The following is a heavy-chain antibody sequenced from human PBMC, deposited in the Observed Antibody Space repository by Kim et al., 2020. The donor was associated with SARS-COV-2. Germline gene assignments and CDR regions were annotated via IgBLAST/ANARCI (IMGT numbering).Heavy chain of an antibody. V-gene: IGHV3-30*18. CDR3: AKATVSMVRGVISPSDY. Sequence: GGSLRLSCAASGFTFSSYGMHWVRQAPGKGLEWVAVISYDGSNKYYTDSVKGRFTISRDNSKNTLYLQMNTLRAEDTAVYYCAKATVSMVRGVISPSDY. D-gene: IGHD3-10*01. J-gene: IGHJ4*01. CDR1: GFTFSSYG. CDR2: ISYDGSNK.